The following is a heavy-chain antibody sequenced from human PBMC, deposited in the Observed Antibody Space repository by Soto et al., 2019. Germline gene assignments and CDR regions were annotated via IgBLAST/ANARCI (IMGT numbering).Heavy chain of an antibody. CDR1: RFTFSSNW. CDR2: INSDGSST. Sequence: EVQLVESGGGLVQPGGSLRLSCTTSRFTFSSNWMHWVRQAPGKGLVWVSRINSDGSSTSSADSVKGRFTISRDNAKNTLYLQMNRLRAEDTAVYYCARELATAFDIWGQGTMVTVSS. J-gene: IGHJ3*02. V-gene: IGHV3-74*01. D-gene: IGHD1-1*01. CDR3: ARELATAFDI.